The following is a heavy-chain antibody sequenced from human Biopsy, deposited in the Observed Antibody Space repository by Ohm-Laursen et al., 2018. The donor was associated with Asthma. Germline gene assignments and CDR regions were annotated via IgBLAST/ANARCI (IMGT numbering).Heavy chain of an antibody. Sequence: SLRLSCAASGFTFSNYAMSWVRQAPGKGLEWVSSITGSGGFTYYADSVKGRFTISRDNSRNRLYLQINRLTVEDSAVYFCARQSGQDYGDSSGFDIWGQGTKVAVSS. CDR3: ARQSGQDYGDSSGFDI. CDR1: GFTFSNYA. CDR2: ITGSGGFT. D-gene: IGHD3-22*01. V-gene: IGHV3-23*01. J-gene: IGHJ3*02.